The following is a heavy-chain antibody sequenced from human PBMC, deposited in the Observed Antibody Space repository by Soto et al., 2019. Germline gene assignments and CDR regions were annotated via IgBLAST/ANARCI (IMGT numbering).Heavy chain of an antibody. CDR1: GYTFTSYS. CDR3: ARDRLVRGVYYYYYGMDV. Sequence: GASVKVSCKASGYTFTSYSISWVRQAPGQGLEWMGWISAYNGNTNYAQKLQGRVTMTTDTSTSTAYMELRSLRSDDTAVYYCARDRLVRGVYYYYYGMDVWGQGTTVTVSS. J-gene: IGHJ6*02. D-gene: IGHD3-10*01. CDR2: ISAYNGNT. V-gene: IGHV1-18*01.